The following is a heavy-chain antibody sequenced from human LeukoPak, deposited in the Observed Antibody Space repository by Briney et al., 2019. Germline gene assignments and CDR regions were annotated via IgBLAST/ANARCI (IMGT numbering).Heavy chain of an antibody. D-gene: IGHD6-13*01. Sequence: SETLSLTCTVSGGSISSSSYYWGWIRQPPGKGLEWIGSIYYSGSTYYNPSLKSRVTISVDTSKNQFSLKLSSVTAADTAVYYCARDEPLARYSSSWSGGLAFDIWGQGTMVTVSS. CDR3: ARDEPLARYSSSWSGGLAFDI. J-gene: IGHJ3*02. CDR1: GGSISSSSYY. CDR2: IYYSGST. V-gene: IGHV4-39*07.